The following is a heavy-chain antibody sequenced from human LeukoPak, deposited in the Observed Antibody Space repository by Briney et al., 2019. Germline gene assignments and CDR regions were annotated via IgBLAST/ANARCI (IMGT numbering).Heavy chain of an antibody. D-gene: IGHD3-10*01. CDR3: AKETYYGLGRSKPCPYYYYIDV. V-gene: IGHV4-4*07. CDR1: GDSVSNSY. J-gene: IGHJ6*03. Sequence: SETLSLTCSVPGDSVSNSYGSRIRLPAAKGLEWIGRTYATGSVFGNTDYNPSLKTRVTMSIDASKNSLSLRLSSATLAVSAIYYYAKETYYGLGRSKPCPYYYYIDVWGKGTAVTVSS. CDR2: TYATGSVFGNT.